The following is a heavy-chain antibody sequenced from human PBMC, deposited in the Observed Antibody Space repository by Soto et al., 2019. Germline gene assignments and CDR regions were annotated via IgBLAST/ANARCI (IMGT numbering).Heavy chain of an antibody. CDR2: MNPNSGNT. D-gene: IGHD3-10*01. CDR1: GYTFTSYD. Sequence: GASVKVSCKASGYTFTSYDINWVRQATGQGLEWMGWMNPNSGNTGYAQKIQGRVTMTRNTSISTAYMELSSLRSEDTAVYYCARGVWFGELSTMAYYFDYWGQGTLVTVSS. J-gene: IGHJ4*02. V-gene: IGHV1-8*01. CDR3: ARGVWFGELSTMAYYFDY.